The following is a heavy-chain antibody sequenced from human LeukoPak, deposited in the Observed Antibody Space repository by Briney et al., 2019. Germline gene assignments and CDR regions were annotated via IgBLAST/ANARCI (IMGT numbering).Heavy chain of an antibody. Sequence: PGGSLRLSCAVSGFTFSSYAMSWVREAPEKGLECVSRLSGSGGSTFYTDSVKGGFTISRENSRNTPILRMNSQRAEDTPIYCRAKDKAWLVKRGVYFANWGQGTLVTVSS. J-gene: IGHJ4*02. D-gene: IGHD6-19*01. CDR3: AKDKAWLVKRGVYFAN. CDR1: GFTFSSYA. CDR2: LSGSGGST. V-gene: IGHV3-23*01.